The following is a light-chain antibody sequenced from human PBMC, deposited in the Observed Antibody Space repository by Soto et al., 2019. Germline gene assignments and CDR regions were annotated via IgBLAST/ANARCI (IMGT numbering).Light chain of an antibody. CDR2: SNT. Sequence: QLVLTQPPSASGTPGQTIAISCSGGSSNIGSHTVNWYQQLPGTAPRLLIYSNTQRPSGVPDRFSGSKSGTSASLAITGLQSEDEGDYYCAAWDDSLNGVVFGGGTKLTVL. CDR3: AAWDDSLNGVV. V-gene: IGLV1-44*01. J-gene: IGLJ2*01. CDR1: SSNIGSHT.